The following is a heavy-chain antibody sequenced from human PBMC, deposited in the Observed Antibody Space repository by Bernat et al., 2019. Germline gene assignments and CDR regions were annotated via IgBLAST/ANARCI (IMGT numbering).Heavy chain of an antibody. CDR2: IWFDGGKK. D-gene: IGHD2-2*01. J-gene: IGHJ5*02. V-gene: IGHV3-33*01. CDR3: ARDSSASWLTNWIDP. CDR1: GFTFSSYG. Sequence: QVHLVESGGGVVQPGRSLRLSCAASGFTFSSYGMHWVRQAPGKGLEWVAVIWFDGGKKLSADSVKGRFSISRDNSKNTLYLQMDSLRGEDTAVYYCARDSSASWLTNWIDPWGQGTLVIVSS.